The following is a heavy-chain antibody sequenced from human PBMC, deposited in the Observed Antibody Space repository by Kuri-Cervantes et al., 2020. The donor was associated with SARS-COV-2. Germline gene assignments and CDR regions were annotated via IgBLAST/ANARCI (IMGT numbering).Heavy chain of an antibody. CDR1: GGSISSYY. D-gene: IGHD6-19*01. J-gene: IGHJ4*02. Sequence: SETLSLTCTVSGGSISSYYWSWIRQPPGKGLEWIGYIYYSGSTNYNPSLKSRVTISVDTSKNQFSLKLSSVTAADTAVYYCARNFVAGTGDWFDYWGQGNLVTVSS. CDR2: IYYSGST. V-gene: IGHV4-59*08. CDR3: ARNFVAGTGDWFDY.